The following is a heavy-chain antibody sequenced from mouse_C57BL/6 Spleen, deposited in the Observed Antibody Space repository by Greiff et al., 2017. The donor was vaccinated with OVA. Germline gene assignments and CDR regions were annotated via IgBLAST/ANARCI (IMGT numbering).Heavy chain of an antibody. CDR1: GYSITSGYY. J-gene: IGHJ2*01. V-gene: IGHV3-6*01. Sequence: EVQLQQSGPGLVKPSQSLSLTCSVTGYSITSGYYWNWIRQFPGNKLEWMGYISYDGSNNYNPSLKNRISITRDTSKNQFFLKLNSVTTEDTATYYCARELTGAFDYWGQGTTLTVSS. CDR3: ARELTGAFDY. CDR2: ISYDGSN.